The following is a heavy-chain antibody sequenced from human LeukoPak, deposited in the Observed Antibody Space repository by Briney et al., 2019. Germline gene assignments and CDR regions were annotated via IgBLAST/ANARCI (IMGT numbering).Heavy chain of an antibody. J-gene: IGHJ4*02. CDR3: ARDTTIFGMVIPYYFDH. Sequence: SETLSLTCTVSGGSISGYCWSWIRQSAGKGLEWIGRADPTGNTHCSPSLRSRLTVSIDTSKNQFSLNLRSVTAADTAVYYCARDTTIFGMVIPYYFDHWGQGTLVTVSS. V-gene: IGHV4-4*07. D-gene: IGHD3-3*01. CDR2: ADPTGNT. CDR1: GGSISGYC.